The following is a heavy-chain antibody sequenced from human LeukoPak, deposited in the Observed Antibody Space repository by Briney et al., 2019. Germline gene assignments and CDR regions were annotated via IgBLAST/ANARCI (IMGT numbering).Heavy chain of an antibody. CDR2: INDSNDNT. Sequence: PGGSLRLSCAASGFTFTNYAMTWVRQAPGKGLEWVSTINDSNDNTYSADSVKGRFTVSRDNSKNTLYLQMNNLRAEDTAVYYCARDPHDCSGGSCYFNDAFDIWGQGTMVTVSS. CDR1: GFTFTNYA. CDR3: ARDPHDCSGGSCYFNDAFDI. D-gene: IGHD2-15*01. J-gene: IGHJ3*02. V-gene: IGHV3-23*01.